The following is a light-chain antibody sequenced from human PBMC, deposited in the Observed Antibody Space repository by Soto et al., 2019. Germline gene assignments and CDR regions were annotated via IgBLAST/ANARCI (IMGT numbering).Light chain of an antibody. CDR1: QTVRTNY. CDR3: QQYSDSPLT. V-gene: IGKV3-20*01. J-gene: IGKJ4*01. Sequence: EIVLTQSPGTLSLSPGERATLSCRASQTVRTNYLAWFQHKPGQAPRLLIYGASSRATGIPDRFSGSGSGTDFTLTINRLEPEDFVVYFCQQYSDSPLTFGGGTKVEIQ. CDR2: GAS.